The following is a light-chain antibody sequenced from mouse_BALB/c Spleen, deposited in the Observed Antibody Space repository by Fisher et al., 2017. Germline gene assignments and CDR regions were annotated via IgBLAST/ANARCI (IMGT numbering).Light chain of an antibody. V-gene: IGKV4-59*01. J-gene: IGKJ2*01. Sequence: IVLTQSPAIMSASPGEKVTMTCRASSSVSSSYLHWYQQKSGTSPKRWIYDTSKLASGVPARFSGSGSGTSYSLTISSMEAEDAATYYCQQRSSYPYMFGGGTKLEIK. CDR1: SSVSS. CDR2: DTS. CDR3: QQRSSYPYM.